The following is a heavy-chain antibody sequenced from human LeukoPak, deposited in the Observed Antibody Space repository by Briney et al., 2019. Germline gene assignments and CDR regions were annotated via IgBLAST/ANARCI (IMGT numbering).Heavy chain of an antibody. CDR1: GFTVSSNY. J-gene: IGHJ4*02. Sequence: PGGPLRLSCAASGFTVSSNYMSWVRQAPGKGLEWVSVIYSGGSTYYADSVKGRFTISRDNSKNTLYLQMNSLRAEDTAVYYCARVRYSSGWTQYYFDYWGQGTLVTVSS. CDR3: ARVRYSSGWTQYYFDY. V-gene: IGHV3-53*01. D-gene: IGHD6-19*01. CDR2: IYSGGST.